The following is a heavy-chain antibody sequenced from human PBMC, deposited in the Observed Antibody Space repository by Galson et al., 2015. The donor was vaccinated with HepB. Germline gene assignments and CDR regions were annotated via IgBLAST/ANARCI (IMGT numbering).Heavy chain of an antibody. V-gene: IGHV3-30*03. CDR2: ISYDGSNK. J-gene: IGHJ4*02. CDR1: GFTFSSYG. Sequence: SLRLSCAASGFTFSSYGMHWVRQAPGKGLEWVAVISYDGSNKYYADSVKGRFTISRDNSKNTLYLQMNSLRAEDTAVYYCARERRDFWSGYYSTNYYGSGSSIGGLDYWGQGTLVTVSS. CDR3: ARERRDFWSGYYSTNYYGSGSSIGGLDY. D-gene: IGHD3-10*01.